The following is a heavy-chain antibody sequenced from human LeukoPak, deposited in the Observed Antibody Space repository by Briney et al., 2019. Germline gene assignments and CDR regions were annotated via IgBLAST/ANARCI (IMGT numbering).Heavy chain of an antibody. J-gene: IGHJ3*02. CDR1: GFTFSTYS. CDR3: ARGGHYDSYAFDI. Sequence: MPGGSLRLSCAASGFTFSTYSMNWVRQAPGKGLEWVSSISSSSSYLYYADSVKGRFTISRDNAKNSLYLQMNSLRAEDTAVYYCARGGHYDSYAFDIWGQGTMVTVSS. CDR2: ISSSSSYL. V-gene: IGHV3-21*01. D-gene: IGHD3-22*01.